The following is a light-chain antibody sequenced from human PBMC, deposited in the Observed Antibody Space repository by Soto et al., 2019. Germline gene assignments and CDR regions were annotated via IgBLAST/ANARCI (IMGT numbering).Light chain of an antibody. Sequence: DIQMTQSPSSLSASLGDRVTITCRASQSISTYLNWYQQNPGKAPKPLIYDASTLQSGVPSRFSGSGSGTDFTLTISSLQPEDFATYYCQQYTTYSYSFGQGTKLEIK. CDR3: QQYTTYSYS. CDR2: DAS. J-gene: IGKJ2*03. V-gene: IGKV1-39*01. CDR1: QSISTY.